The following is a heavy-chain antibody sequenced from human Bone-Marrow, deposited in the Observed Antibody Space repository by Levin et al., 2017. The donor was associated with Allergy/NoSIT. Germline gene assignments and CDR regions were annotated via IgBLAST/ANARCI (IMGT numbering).Heavy chain of an antibody. V-gene: IGHV3-74*01. CDR2: IYIDGNRS. CDR3: IRDGGTVSAHDWYFEL. J-gene: IGHJ2*01. D-gene: IGHD2-8*01. CDR1: GFTFSSYR. Sequence: TGGSLRLSCAASGFTFSSYRMHWVRQAPGQGLVWVSRIYIDGNRSNYADSVKGRFTISRDNAKNTLYLQMNSLRAEDTAVYYCIRDGGTVSAHDWYFELWGRGALVTVSS.